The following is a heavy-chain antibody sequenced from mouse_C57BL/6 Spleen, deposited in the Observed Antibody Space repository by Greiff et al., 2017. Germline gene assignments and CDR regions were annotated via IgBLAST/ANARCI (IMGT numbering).Heavy chain of an antibody. D-gene: IGHD6-1*01. CDR3: AGCLDGCFDY. V-gene: IGHV1-72*01. Sequence: VKLLQPGAELVKPGASVKLSCKASGYTFTSSWMHWVKQRPGRGLEWIGRIDPNSGGTKYNETLKSKATLTVDKPSSTAYMQLSSLTSEDSAVYYWAGCLDGCFDYWGQGTTLTVSS. CDR2: IDPNSGGT. J-gene: IGHJ2*01. CDR1: GYTFTSSW.